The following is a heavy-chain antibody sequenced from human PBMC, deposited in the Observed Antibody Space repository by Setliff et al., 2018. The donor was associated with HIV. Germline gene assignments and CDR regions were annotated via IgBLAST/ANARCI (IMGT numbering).Heavy chain of an antibody. Sequence: ASVKVSCKASGYTFVNYGISWVRQAPGQGLEWMGWISTSNGNTDYAQNLQGRVTMTTDTSTSTAYMELRSLPSDDTAVYYCARESRRQLVLLNYFYFMDVWGKGTTVTVSS. D-gene: IGHD6-13*01. CDR3: ARESRRQLVLLNYFYFMDV. CDR1: GYTFVNYG. CDR2: ISTSNGNT. V-gene: IGHV1-18*01. J-gene: IGHJ6*03.